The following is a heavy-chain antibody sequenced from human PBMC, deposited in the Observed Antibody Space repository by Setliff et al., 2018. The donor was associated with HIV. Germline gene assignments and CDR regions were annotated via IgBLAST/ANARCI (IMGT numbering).Heavy chain of an antibody. Sequence: LSLTCTVSGGSISSGSYYWSWIRQPAGKGLEWIGRIYTSGSTKYNPSLKSRVTISVDTSKNQFSLKVSSVTAADTSVYYCARVARGGHSSRWYYFDYWGQGTLVTVSS. J-gene: IGHJ4*02. CDR2: IYTSGST. CDR3: ARVARGGHSSRWYYFDY. V-gene: IGHV4-61*02. CDR1: GGSISSGSYY. D-gene: IGHD6-13*01.